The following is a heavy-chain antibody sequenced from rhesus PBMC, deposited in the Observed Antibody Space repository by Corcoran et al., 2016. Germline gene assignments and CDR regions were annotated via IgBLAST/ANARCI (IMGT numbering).Heavy chain of an antibody. V-gene: IGHV2-1*01. CDR2: TCWTDDK. J-gene: IGHJ5-1*01. D-gene: IGHD4-23*01. Sequence: QVTLKESGPALVKPTQTLTLTCTFSGFSLSTSGMGVGWIRQPSRKTLEWFARTCWTDDKEYRTSLQGRLTISKDTSKNQGVLTMTNMDPGDTATYFCVRTLLNTVVRFDVWGPGVLVTVSS. CDR3: VRTLLNTVVRFDV. CDR1: GFSLSTSGMG.